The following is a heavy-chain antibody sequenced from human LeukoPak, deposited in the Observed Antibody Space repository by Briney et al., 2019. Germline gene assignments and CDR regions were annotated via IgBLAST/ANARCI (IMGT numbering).Heavy chain of an antibody. Sequence: PSETLSLTCTVSGGSISSSSYYWGWLRQPPGKGLEWIGSIYYSGSTYTNPSLKSRVTITVDTSKNQFSLKLSSVTAADTAVYYCARHPGYDDTIDYWGQGTLVTVSS. V-gene: IGHV4-39*01. D-gene: IGHD3-22*01. J-gene: IGHJ4*02. CDR1: GGSISSSSYY. CDR3: ARHPGYDDTIDY. CDR2: IYYSGST.